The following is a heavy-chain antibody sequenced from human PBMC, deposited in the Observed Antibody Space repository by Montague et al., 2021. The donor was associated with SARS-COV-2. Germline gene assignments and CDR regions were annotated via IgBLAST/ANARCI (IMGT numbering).Heavy chain of an antibody. D-gene: IGHD4-17*01. V-gene: IGHV3-23*01. CDR1: GFTFSSYA. Sequence: SLRLSCAAPGFTFSSYAMSWVRQAPGKGLEWVAAISGSGGSKYYADSVQGRFTISRDNSKNTLYLQMNSLRAEDTAVYYCAKTLMTTVTTWAFDIWGQGTMVTVSS. CDR2: ISGSGGSK. J-gene: IGHJ3*02. CDR3: AKTLMTTVTTWAFDI.